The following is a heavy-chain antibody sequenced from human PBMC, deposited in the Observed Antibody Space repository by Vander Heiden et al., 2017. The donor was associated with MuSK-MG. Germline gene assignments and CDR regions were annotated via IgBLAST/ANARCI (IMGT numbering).Heavy chain of an antibody. D-gene: IGHD3-22*01. J-gene: IGHJ4*02. CDR1: GFTFSSYG. Sequence: QVQLVASGGGVVQPGRSLRLSCAASGFTFSSYGLHWVRQAPGKGLEWVAVIWYDGSNKYYADSVKGRFTISRDNSKNTLYLQMNSLRAEDTAVYYCASSFYYYDSSGYAPQGYWGQGTLVTVSS. V-gene: IGHV3-33*01. CDR2: IWYDGSNK. CDR3: ASSFYYYDSSGYAPQGY.